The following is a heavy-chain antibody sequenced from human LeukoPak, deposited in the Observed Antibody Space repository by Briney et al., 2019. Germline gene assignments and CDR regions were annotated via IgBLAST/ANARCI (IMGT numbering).Heavy chain of an antibody. CDR2: ISSNGGST. D-gene: IGHD2-2*01. J-gene: IGHJ4*02. CDR1: GFTFSSYA. V-gene: IGHV3-64*01. Sequence: GGSLRLSCAASGFTFSSYAMHWVRQAPGKGLEYVSAISSNGGSTYYANSVKGRFTLSRDNSKNTLYLQMGSLRAEDMAVYYCASGVVPAAPTDYWGQGTLVTVSS. CDR3: ASGVVPAAPTDY.